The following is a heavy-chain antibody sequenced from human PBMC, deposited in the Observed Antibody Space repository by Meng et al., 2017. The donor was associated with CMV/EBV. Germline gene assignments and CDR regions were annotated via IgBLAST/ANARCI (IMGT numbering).Heavy chain of an antibody. CDR2: ISSSSSYI. CDR3: ARGGSGYGSDY. Sequence: GGSLRLSCAASGFTFSSYSMNWVRQAPGKGLEWVSSISSSSSYIYYADSVKGRFTISRDNAKNSLYLQMNSLRAKDTAVYYCARGGSGYGSDYWGQGTLVTVSS. D-gene: IGHD5-12*01. J-gene: IGHJ4*02. CDR1: GFTFSSYS. V-gene: IGHV3-21*01.